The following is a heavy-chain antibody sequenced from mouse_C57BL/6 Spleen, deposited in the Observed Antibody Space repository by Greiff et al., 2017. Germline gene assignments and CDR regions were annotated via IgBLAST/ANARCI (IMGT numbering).Heavy chain of an antibody. CDR2: IYPRSGNT. V-gene: IGHV1-81*01. J-gene: IGHJ2*01. D-gene: IGHD1-1*01. CDR3: AWGPITTVVANYFDY. Sequence: QVQLQQSGAELARPGASVKLSCKASGYTFTSYGISWVKQRTGQGLEWIGEIYPRSGNTYYNEKFKGKATLTADKSSSTAYMELRSLTSEDSAVYFCAWGPITTVVANYFDYWGQGTTLTVSS. CDR1: GYTFTSYG.